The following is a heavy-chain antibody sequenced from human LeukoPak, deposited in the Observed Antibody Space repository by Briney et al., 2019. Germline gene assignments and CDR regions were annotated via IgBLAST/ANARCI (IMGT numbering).Heavy chain of an antibody. CDR1: LGTFSRYA. CDR3: ALARGGYYYVGFDY. CDR2: IIPIFGTA. D-gene: IGHD3-22*01. V-gene: IGHV1-69*05. J-gene: IGHJ4*02. Sequence: SVKVSRKASLGTFSRYAISWVGQAPGQGLEWMGGIIPIFGTANYAQKFQGRVTITTDESTSTAYMELSRLRSEDTAVYYCALARGGYYYVGFDYWGQGTLVTVSS.